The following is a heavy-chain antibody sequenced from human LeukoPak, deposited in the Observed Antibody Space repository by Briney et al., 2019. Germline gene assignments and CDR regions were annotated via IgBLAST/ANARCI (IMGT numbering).Heavy chain of an antibody. Sequence: GSLRLSCAASGFTFISYAMHWVRQAPGKGLEYVSVIISNGGSTYYANSVKGRFTISRDTSKNTLYLQMGSLRAEDMAVYYGARVRWAGTRGDFDYWGQGTPVTVSS. J-gene: IGHJ4*01. CDR2: IISNGGST. D-gene: IGHD1-1*01. CDR1: GFTFISYA. CDR3: ARVRWAGTRGDFDY. V-gene: IGHV3-64*01.